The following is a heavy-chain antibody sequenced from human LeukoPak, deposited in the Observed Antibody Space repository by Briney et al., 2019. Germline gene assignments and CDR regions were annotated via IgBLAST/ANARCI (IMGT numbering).Heavy chain of an antibody. J-gene: IGHJ6*02. Sequence: GESLKISCKGSGYSFTSYWIGWVRQMPGKGLEWMGIIYPGDSDTRYSPSFQGQVTISADKSISTAYLQWSSLKASDTAMYYCASATSRVYYYYGMDVWGQGTTVTVSS. D-gene: IGHD1-26*01. V-gene: IGHV5-51*01. CDR2: IYPGDSDT. CDR1: GYSFTSYW. CDR3: ASATSRVYYYYGMDV.